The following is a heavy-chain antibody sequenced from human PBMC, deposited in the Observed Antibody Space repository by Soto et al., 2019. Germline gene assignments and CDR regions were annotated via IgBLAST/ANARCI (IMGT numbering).Heavy chain of an antibody. V-gene: IGHV4-34*01. CDR1: GGSFSGYS. CDR2: INHSGST. D-gene: IGHD6-19*01. Sequence: SETLSLTCAIYGGSFSGYSWSWIRQPPGKGLEWIGEINHSGSTNYNPSLKSRVAMSVDTSKNQFSLKLSSVTAADMAVYYCAAAVARGWFDPWGQGTLVT. J-gene: IGHJ5*02. CDR3: AAAVARGWFDP.